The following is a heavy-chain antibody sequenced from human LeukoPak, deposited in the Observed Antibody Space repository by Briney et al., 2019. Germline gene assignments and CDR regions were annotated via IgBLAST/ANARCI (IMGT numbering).Heavy chain of an antibody. Sequence: PGGSPRLSCAASGFTFDDYAMHWVRQAPGKGLEWVSGISWNSGSIGYADSVKGRFTISRDNAKNSLYLQMNSLRAEDTALYYCAKSIAAAATLFDYWGQGTLVTVSS. CDR2: ISWNSGSI. CDR1: GFTFDDYA. CDR3: AKSIAAAATLFDY. V-gene: IGHV3-9*01. J-gene: IGHJ4*02. D-gene: IGHD6-13*01.